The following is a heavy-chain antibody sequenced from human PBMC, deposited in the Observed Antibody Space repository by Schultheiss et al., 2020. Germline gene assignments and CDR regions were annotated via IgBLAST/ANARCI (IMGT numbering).Heavy chain of an antibody. Sequence: SETLSLTCAVYGGSFSGYYWSWIRQPPGKGLEWIGYIYYSGSTYYNPSLKSRVTISVDTSKNQFSLKLSSVTAADTAVYYCAREKGGVALGPWGQGTLVTVSS. CDR1: GGSFSGYY. CDR3: AREKGGVALGP. J-gene: IGHJ5*02. CDR2: IYYSGST. D-gene: IGHD2-15*01. V-gene: IGHV4-34*09.